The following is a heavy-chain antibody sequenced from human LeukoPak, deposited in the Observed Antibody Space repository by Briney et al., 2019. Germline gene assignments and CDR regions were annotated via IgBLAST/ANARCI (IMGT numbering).Heavy chain of an antibody. D-gene: IGHD2-2*01. V-gene: IGHV3-74*01. CDR2: INSDGSST. CDR1: GFTSISYG. J-gene: IGHJ6*02. Sequence: GGSLRLSCAASGFTSISYGMHWVRQAPGKGLFGFSRINSDGSSTSYADSVKGRFTIPRDNAKNTLYLQMNSLRAEDTAVYYCARGCSSTSCYPHYYYYYGMDVWGQGTTVTVSS. CDR3: ARGCSSTSCYPHYYYYYGMDV.